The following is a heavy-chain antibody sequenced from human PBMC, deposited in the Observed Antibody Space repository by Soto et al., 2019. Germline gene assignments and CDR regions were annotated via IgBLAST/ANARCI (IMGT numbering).Heavy chain of an antibody. Sequence: SETLSLTCTVSGGSISSYYWSWIRQPPGKGLEWIGYIYYSGITDYNSSLKSRVTISVDTSKSQFSLKLSSVTAADTAVYYCARGGGVYYFDYWGQGTLVTVS. CDR1: GGSISSYY. CDR3: ARGGGVYYFDY. V-gene: IGHV4-59*01. D-gene: IGHD2-8*02. CDR2: IYYSGIT. J-gene: IGHJ4*02.